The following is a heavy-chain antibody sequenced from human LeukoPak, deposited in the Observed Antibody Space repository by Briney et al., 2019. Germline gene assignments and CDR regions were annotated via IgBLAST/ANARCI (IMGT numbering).Heavy chain of an antibody. V-gene: IGHV4-59*11. CDR2: ISHSGYT. CDR1: GVSMRGHC. D-gene: IGHD4-23*01. Sequence: PSETLSLTCSVSGVSMRGHCWSWIRQAPGRGLEWIAFISHSGYTNYSPSLKSRVAISVDTSKRQFSLRPSSVTAPDTAVYYCARGRNDHGGMLFDSWAQGNLVTVSS. J-gene: IGHJ4*02. CDR3: ARGRNDHGGMLFDS.